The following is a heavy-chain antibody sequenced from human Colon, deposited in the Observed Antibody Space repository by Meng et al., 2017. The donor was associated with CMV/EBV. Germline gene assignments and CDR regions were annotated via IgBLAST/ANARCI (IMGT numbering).Heavy chain of an antibody. D-gene: IGHD2-2*01. Sequence: GESLKISCKASGYTFTGYRIHWVRQAPGRGLEWVGWINPKNGDTDYAQKFQGRVTMTRDTSISTAYMEVNSLTSDDTAVYFCARDYGSSIIGEAYWGQGTLVTVSS. V-gene: IGHV1-2*02. CDR1: GYTFTGYR. CDR2: INPKNGDT. J-gene: IGHJ4*02. CDR3: ARDYGSSIIGEAY.